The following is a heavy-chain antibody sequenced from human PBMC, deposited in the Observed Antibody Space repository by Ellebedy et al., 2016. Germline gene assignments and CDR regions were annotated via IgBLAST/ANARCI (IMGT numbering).Heavy chain of an antibody. CDR2: ISTDGSST. V-gene: IGHV3-74*01. CDR3: ARGRDGYGH. Sequence: GGSLRLXXAVSGFTFSSHWMHWVRQAPGKGLVWVSRISTDGSSTNYADSVKGRFTISRDNARNVLFLQMNSLRVEDTAVYFCARGRDGYGHWGQGALVTVSS. CDR1: GFTFSSHW. D-gene: IGHD2-2*03. J-gene: IGHJ4*02.